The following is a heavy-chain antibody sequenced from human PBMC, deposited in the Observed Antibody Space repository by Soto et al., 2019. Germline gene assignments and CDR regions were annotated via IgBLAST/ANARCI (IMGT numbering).Heavy chain of an antibody. Sequence: ASVKVSCKASGYTFTGYYMHWVRQAPGQGLEWMGWINPNSGGTNYAQKFQGRVTMTRDTSISTAYMELSRLRSEDTAVYYCARAPSSSSLPWFDPWGQGTLVTASS. CDR2: INPNSGGT. CDR3: ARAPSSSSLPWFDP. CDR1: GYTFTGYY. V-gene: IGHV1-2*02. D-gene: IGHD6-6*01. J-gene: IGHJ5*02.